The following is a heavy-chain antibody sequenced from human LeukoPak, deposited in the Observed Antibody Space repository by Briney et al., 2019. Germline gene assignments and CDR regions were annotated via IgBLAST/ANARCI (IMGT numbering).Heavy chain of an antibody. Sequence: GGSLRLSCAASGFTFSIYAMSWVRQAPGKGLEWVGRIKSKTDGGTTDYAAPVKGRFTISRDDSKNTLYLQMNSLKTEDTAVYYCTTERTGGWNYYYGMDVWGQGTTVTVSS. CDR1: GFTFSIYA. J-gene: IGHJ6*02. D-gene: IGHD6-19*01. CDR2: IKSKTDGGTT. CDR3: TTERTGGWNYYYGMDV. V-gene: IGHV3-15*01.